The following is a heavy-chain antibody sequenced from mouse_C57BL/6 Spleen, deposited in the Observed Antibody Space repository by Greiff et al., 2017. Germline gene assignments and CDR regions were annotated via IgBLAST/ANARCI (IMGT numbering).Heavy chain of an antibody. V-gene: IGHV7-3*01. CDR2: IRNKANGYTT. Sequence: EVNLVESGGGLVQPGGSLSLSCAASGFTFTDYYMSWVRQPPGKALEWLGFIRNKANGYTTEYSASVKGRFTISRDNSQSILYLQMNALRAEDSATYYCARSKGYAMDYWGQGTSVTVSS. J-gene: IGHJ4*01. CDR1: GFTFTDYY. CDR3: ARSKGYAMDY.